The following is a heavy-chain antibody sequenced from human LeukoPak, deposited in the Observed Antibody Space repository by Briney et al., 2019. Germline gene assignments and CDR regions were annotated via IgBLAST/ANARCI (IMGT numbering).Heavy chain of an antibody. CDR1: GGSFSGYY. CDR3: ARGKPRYYDSSGYLFDY. Sequence: SETLSLTCAVYGGSFSGYYWSWIRQPPGKGLEWIGEINHSGSTNYNPSLKSRVTISVDTSKNQFSLKLSSVTAADMAVYYCARGKPRYYDSSGYLFDYWGQGTLVTVSS. V-gene: IGHV4-34*01. CDR2: INHSGST. J-gene: IGHJ4*02. D-gene: IGHD3-22*01.